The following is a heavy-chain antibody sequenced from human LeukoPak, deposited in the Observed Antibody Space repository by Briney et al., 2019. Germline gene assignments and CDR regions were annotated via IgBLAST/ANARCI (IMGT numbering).Heavy chain of an antibody. CDR1: GFTFDDYA. CDR2: ISGDGDST. V-gene: IGHV3-43*02. CDR3: AKDKYSYGYNFDY. J-gene: IGHJ4*02. D-gene: IGHD5-18*01. Sequence: GGSLRLSCAASGFTFDDYAMHWVRQAPGKGLERVSLISGDGDSTYYADSVKGRFTISRDNSKNSLYLQMNSLRTEDTALFYCAKDKYSYGYNFDYWGQGTLVTVSS.